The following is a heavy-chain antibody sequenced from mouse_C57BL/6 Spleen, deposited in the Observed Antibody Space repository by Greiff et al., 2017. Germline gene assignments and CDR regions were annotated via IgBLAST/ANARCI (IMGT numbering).Heavy chain of an antibody. CDR3: ARSDYYGSSYSYFDY. Sequence: QVQLKESGAELVKPGASVKISCKASGYAFSSYWMNWVKQRPGKGLEWIGQIYPGDGDTNYNGKFKGKATLTADKSSSTAYMQLSSLTSEDSAVYFCARSDYYGSSYSYFDYWGQGTTLTVSS. CDR2: IYPGDGDT. CDR1: GYAFSSYW. V-gene: IGHV1-80*01. D-gene: IGHD1-1*01. J-gene: IGHJ2*01.